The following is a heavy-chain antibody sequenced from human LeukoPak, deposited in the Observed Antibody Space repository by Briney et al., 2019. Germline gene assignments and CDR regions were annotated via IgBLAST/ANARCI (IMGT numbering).Heavy chain of an antibody. CDR2: INPSGGST. V-gene: IGHV1-46*01. Sequence: ASVKVSCKASGYTFTSYYMHWVRQAPGQGLEWMGIINPSGGSTSYAQKSQGRVTMTRDTSTSTVYMELSSLRSEDTAVYYCARAGYYYGSGSYIDIWGQGTMVTVSS. J-gene: IGHJ3*02. CDR1: GYTFTSYY. CDR3: ARAGYYYGSGSYIDI. D-gene: IGHD3-10*01.